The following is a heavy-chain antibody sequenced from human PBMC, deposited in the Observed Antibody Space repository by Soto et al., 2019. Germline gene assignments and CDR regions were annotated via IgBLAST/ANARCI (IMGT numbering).Heavy chain of an antibody. V-gene: IGHV3-73*02. CDR2: IRSKANSYAT. CDR3: LSWSGGLDY. J-gene: IGHJ4*02. CDR1: GFTFSGSA. Sequence: EVQLVESGGGLVQPGGSLKLSCAASGFTFSGSAMHWVGQASGKGLEGVGRIRSKANSYATAYAASVKGRFTISRDDSKNTAYLQMNSLKTEDTAVYYCLSWSGGLDYWGQGTLVTVSS. D-gene: IGHD3-10*01.